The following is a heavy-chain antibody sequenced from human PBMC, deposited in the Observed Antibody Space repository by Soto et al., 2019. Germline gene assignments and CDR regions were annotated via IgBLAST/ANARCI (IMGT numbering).Heavy chain of an antibody. CDR2: IADSGTT. CDR3: ARADAGYFYDCSSYSTDN. Sequence: SETLSLTCTVSGASISSYYWTWIRQPPGKGLEWIGYIADSGTTNYSPSLKGRVTISTDTSKNQFSLKLISVTAADTAVYYCARADAGYFYDCSSYSTDNWGQGTVVTV. J-gene: IGHJ4*02. D-gene: IGHD3-22*01. CDR1: GASISSYY. V-gene: IGHV4-59*01.